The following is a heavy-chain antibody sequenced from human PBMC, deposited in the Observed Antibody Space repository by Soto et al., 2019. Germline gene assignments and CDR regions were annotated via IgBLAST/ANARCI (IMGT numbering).Heavy chain of an antibody. Sequence: QVQLVQSGAEVKKPGASVKISCKASGYTFTTYYLHWVRQAPGQGLEWMGIINPGTGSTSSAQNFRGRVSVTRDTSTSTVYMELYSLSSEDTAVYYCARDPNFSLTFHYYGMDVWGQGTTVTVSS. J-gene: IGHJ6*02. CDR2: INPGTGST. CDR3: ARDPNFSLTFHYYGMDV. V-gene: IGHV1-46*01. CDR1: GYTFTTYY.